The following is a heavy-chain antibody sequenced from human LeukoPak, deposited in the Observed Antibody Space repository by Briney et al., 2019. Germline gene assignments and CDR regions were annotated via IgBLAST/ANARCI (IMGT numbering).Heavy chain of an antibody. CDR3: ARGPDGSGTNAFDV. V-gene: IGHV3-48*02. J-gene: IGHJ3*01. Sequence: PGGSLRLSCAASGFTFSSYSMNWVRQAPGKGLEWVSYISGGSSIMYYADSVKDRFTISRDNAKNSLYLQMNSLRDADTAVYYCARGPDGSGTNAFDVWGQGTMVTVSS. CDR1: GFTFSSYS. CDR2: ISGGSSIM. D-gene: IGHD3-10*01.